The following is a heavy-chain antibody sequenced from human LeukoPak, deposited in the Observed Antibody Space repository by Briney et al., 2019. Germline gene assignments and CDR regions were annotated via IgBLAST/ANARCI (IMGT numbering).Heavy chain of an antibody. CDR2: IYSGGDR. D-gene: IGHD3-10*01. CDR1: GFTVSSNY. CDR3: ARDGWFGDYNWFDP. Sequence: GGSLRLSCAASGFTVSSNYMSWVRQAPGKGLEWVSVIYSGGDRYYSDSVKGRFTISRDNAKNSLYLQMNSLRAEDTAMYYCARDGWFGDYNWFDPWAREPWSPSPQ. V-gene: IGHV3-66*01. J-gene: IGHJ5*02.